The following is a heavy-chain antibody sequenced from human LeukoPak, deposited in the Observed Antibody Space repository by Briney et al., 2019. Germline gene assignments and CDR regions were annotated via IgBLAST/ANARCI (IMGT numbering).Heavy chain of an antibody. CDR2: INHSGST. J-gene: IGHJ4*02. CDR3: ARDRWGYGSGSLFDY. CDR1: GGSFSGYY. V-gene: IGHV4-34*01. Sequence: SETLSLTRAVYGGSFSGYYWSWIRQPPGKGLEWIGEINHSGSTNYNPSLKSRVTISVDTSKNQFSLKLSSVTAADTAVYYCARDRWGYGSGSLFDYWAREPWSPSPQ. D-gene: IGHD3-10*01.